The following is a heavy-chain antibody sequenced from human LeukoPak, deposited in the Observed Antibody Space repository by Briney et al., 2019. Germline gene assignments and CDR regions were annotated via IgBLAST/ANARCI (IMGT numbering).Heavy chain of an antibody. D-gene: IGHD3-9*01. CDR1: GYTFTSYD. J-gene: IGHJ5*02. V-gene: IGHV1-8*01. CDR2: MNPNSGNT. Sequence: ASVKVSRKASGYTFTSYDINWVRQATGQGLEWMGWMNPNSGNTGYAQKFQGRVTMTRNTSISTAYMELSSLRSEDTAVYYCASGYYDILTGYDNWFDPWGQGTLVTVSS. CDR3: ASGYYDILTGYDNWFDP.